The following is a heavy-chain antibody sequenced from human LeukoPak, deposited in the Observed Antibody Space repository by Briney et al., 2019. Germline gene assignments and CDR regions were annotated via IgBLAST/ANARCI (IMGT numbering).Heavy chain of an antibody. CDR3: ARHPSPWAAAES. CDR1: GYSFTSYW. D-gene: IGHD6-13*01. V-gene: IGHV5-51*01. J-gene: IGHJ4*02. Sequence: GESLKISCKGSGYSFTSYWIGWVRQMPGKGLEWMGIIYPGDSDTRYSPSFQGQVTISADRSISTAYLQWSNLKASGTAMYYCARHPSPWAAAESWGQGTLVTVYS. CDR2: IYPGDSDT.